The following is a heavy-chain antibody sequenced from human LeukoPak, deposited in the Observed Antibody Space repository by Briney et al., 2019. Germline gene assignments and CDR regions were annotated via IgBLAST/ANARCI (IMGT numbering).Heavy chain of an antibody. Sequence: PGGSLRLSCAASGFTFSSYAMSWVRQAPGKGLEWVLAISGSGGSTYYADSVKGRFTISRDNSKNTLYLQMNSLRAEDTAVYYCAKDPGITGSPSDYWGQGTLVTVSS. CDR2: ISGSGGST. J-gene: IGHJ4*02. V-gene: IGHV3-23*01. CDR1: GFTFSSYA. D-gene: IGHD1-20*01. CDR3: AKDPGITGSPSDY.